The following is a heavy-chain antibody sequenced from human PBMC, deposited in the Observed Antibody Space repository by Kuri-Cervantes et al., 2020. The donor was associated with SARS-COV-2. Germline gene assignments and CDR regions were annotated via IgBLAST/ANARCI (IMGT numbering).Heavy chain of an antibody. CDR2: IKSKTDGGTT. J-gene: IGHJ3*02. CDR3: TTGGAI. CDR1: GFTFGDYA. V-gene: IGHV3-15*01. Sequence: GGSLRLSCTASGFTFGDYAMSWVRQAPGKGLEWVGRIKSKTDGGTTDYAAPVKGRFTISRDDSKNRLFLQMNSLKTEDTAVYYCTTGGAIWGQGTKVTVSS.